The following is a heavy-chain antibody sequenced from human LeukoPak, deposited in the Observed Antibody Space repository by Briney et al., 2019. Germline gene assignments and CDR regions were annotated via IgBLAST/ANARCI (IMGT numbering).Heavy chain of an antibody. J-gene: IGHJ4*02. D-gene: IGHD5-24*01. CDR2: ISWNSSSI. Sequence: GGSLRLSCAASGFTFDDYAMHWVRQAPGKGLEWVSGISWNSSSIGYADSVKGRFTISRDNAKNSLYLQMNSLRAEDTALYYCAKARQFYYFDYWGQGTLVTVSS. V-gene: IGHV3-9*01. CDR3: AKARQFYYFDY. CDR1: GFTFDDYA.